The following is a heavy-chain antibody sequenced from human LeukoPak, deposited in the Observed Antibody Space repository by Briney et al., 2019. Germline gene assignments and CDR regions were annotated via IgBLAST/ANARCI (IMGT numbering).Heavy chain of an antibody. J-gene: IGHJ4*02. Sequence: ASVKVSCKASGYTFTSYYMHWVRQAPGQGLEWMGIINPSGGSTSYAQKFQGRVTMTRDTSTSTVYMELSSLRSENTAVYYCASGYSPWYFDYWGQGTLVTASS. CDR3: ASGYSPWYFDY. CDR1: GYTFTSYY. D-gene: IGHD3-22*01. CDR2: INPSGGST. V-gene: IGHV1-46*01.